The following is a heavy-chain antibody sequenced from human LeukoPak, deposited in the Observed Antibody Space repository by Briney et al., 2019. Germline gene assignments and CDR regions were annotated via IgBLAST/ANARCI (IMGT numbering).Heavy chain of an antibody. Sequence: ASVKVSCKASGYTFTGYFMHWVRQAPGQGLEWLGWINPNSGVTNYAQKFQGRVTMARDTSISTAYMELSRLRSDDTAVYYCARGPIAARPLFDFWGQGTLVTVSS. CDR2: INPNSGVT. J-gene: IGHJ4*02. CDR1: GYTFTGYF. CDR3: ARGPIAARPLFDF. D-gene: IGHD6-6*01. V-gene: IGHV1-2*02.